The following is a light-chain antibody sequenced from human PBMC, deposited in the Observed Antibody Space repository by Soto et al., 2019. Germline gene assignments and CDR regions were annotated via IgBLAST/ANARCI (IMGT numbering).Light chain of an antibody. CDR2: DVS. CDR1: SSDVGGYNY. Sequence: QSALTQPASVSGSPGQSITISCTGTSSDVGGYNYVSWYQQHPGKAPKLMIYDVSNRPSGVSNRFSGSKSGNTPSLTICGLQAEDEADYYCSSYTSSSTVFGGGTELTVL. CDR3: SSYTSSSTV. J-gene: IGLJ2*01. V-gene: IGLV2-14*01.